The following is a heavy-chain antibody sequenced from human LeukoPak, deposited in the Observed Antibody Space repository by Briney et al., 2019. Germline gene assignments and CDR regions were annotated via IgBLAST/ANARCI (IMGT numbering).Heavy chain of an antibody. D-gene: IGHD2/OR15-2a*01. V-gene: IGHV4-38-2*01. CDR2: FFQSEKS. J-gene: IGHJ4*02. CDR3: ARVLPVPYLLDS. Sequence: SEALSLTCGISGHSTTRGYYWAWFRQSPGKGLEWIATFFQSEKSFYNASLKSRVIMSLGTSKSQFSLNLTSVTAADTAVYYCARVLPVPYLLDSWGQGTHVTVSS. CDR1: GHSTTRGYY.